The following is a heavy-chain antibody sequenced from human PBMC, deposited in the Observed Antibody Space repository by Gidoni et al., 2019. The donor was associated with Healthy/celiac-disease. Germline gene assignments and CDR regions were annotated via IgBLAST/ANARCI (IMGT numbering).Heavy chain of an antibody. CDR3: ARTSGLSRWELPYFDY. CDR1: GGSVSSGSYY. CDR2: IYYSGST. Sequence: QVQLQESGPGLVKPSETLSLTCTVSGGSVSSGSYYWSWIRQPPGKGLEWIGYIYYSGSTNYNPSLKSRVTISVDTSKNQFSLKLSSVTAADTAVYYCARTSGLSRWELPYFDYWGQGTLVTVSS. V-gene: IGHV4-61*01. D-gene: IGHD1-26*01. J-gene: IGHJ4*02.